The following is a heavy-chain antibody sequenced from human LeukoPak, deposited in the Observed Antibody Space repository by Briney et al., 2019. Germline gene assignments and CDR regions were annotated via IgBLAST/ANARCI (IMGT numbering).Heavy chain of an antibody. D-gene: IGHD6-19*01. J-gene: IGHJ4*02. CDR1: GYTFTGYY. CDR2: INPNSGGT. V-gene: IGHV1-2*02. CDR3: ARGRSSSGWYGPLGY. Sequence: ASAKVSCKASGYTFTGYYMHWVRQAPGQGLEWMGWINPNSGGTNYAQKFQGRVTMTRDTSISTAYMELSRLRSDDTAVYYCARGRSSSGWYGPLGYWGQGTLVTVSS.